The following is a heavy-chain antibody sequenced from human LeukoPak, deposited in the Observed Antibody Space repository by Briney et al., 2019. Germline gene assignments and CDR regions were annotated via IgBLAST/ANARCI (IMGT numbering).Heavy chain of an antibody. CDR1: GFTFSSYA. D-gene: IGHD5-18*01. J-gene: IGHJ4*02. CDR3: ANHIQLWLGRMDY. V-gene: IGHV3-23*01. Sequence: GGSLRLSCAASGFTFSSYAMSWVRQAPGKGLEWVSAISGSGGSTYYADSVKGRFTISRDNSKNTLYLQMNSLRAEDTAVYYCANHIQLWLGRMDYWGQGTLVTVSS. CDR2: ISGSGGST.